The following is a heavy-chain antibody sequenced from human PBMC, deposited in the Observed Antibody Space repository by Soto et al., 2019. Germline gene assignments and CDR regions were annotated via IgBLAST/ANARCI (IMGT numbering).Heavy chain of an antibody. J-gene: IGHJ5*02. CDR2: ISSSGSTI. Sequence: QVQLVESGGGLVKPGGSPRLSCAASGFTFSDYYMSWIRQAPGKGLEWVSYISSSGSTIYYADSVKGRFTISRDNAKNSLYLQMNSLRAEDTAVYYCARDWGVVVVAARGSGFDPWGQGTLVTVSS. CDR3: ARDWGVVVVAARGSGFDP. D-gene: IGHD2-15*01. CDR1: GFTFSDYY. V-gene: IGHV3-11*01.